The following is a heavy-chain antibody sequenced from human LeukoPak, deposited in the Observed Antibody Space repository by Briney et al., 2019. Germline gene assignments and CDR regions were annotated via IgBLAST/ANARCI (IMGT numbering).Heavy chain of an antibody. CDR1: GFTFSSYS. J-gene: IGHJ4*02. V-gene: IGHV3-21*01. D-gene: IGHD3-22*01. Sequence: GGSLRLSCAASGFTFSSYSMNWVRQAPGKGLEWVSSISSSSYIYYADSVKGRFTISRDNAKNSLYLQMNSLRAEDTAVYYCARAHQLGYSITMIGSYWGQGTLVTVSS. CDR3: ARAHQLGYSITMIGSY. CDR2: ISSSSYI.